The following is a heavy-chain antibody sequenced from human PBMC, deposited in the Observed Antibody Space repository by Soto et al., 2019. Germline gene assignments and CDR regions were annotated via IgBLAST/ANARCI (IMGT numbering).Heavy chain of an antibody. Sequence: GGSLRLSCAAPGFTFSSYAMSWVRQAPGKGLEWVSAISGSGGSTYYADSVKGRFTISRDNSKNTLYLQMNSLRAEDTAVYYCATYQLTAMGYYFDYWGQGTLVTVSS. J-gene: IGHJ4*02. CDR3: ATYQLTAMGYYFDY. V-gene: IGHV3-23*01. CDR2: ISGSGGST. CDR1: GFTFSSYA. D-gene: IGHD5-18*01.